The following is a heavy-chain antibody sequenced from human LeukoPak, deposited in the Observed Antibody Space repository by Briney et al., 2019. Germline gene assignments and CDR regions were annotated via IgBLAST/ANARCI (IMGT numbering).Heavy chain of an antibody. CDR1: GFTFSSYW. D-gene: IGHD3-10*01. V-gene: IGHV3-7*01. CDR3: ARSPSRGYYYYMDV. Sequence: PGGSLRLSCAASGFTFSSYWMSWVRQAPGKGLEWVANIKQDGSEKYYVDSVKGRFTISRDNAKNSLYLQMNSLRAEDTAVYYCARSPSRGYYYYMDVWGKGTTVTVSS. CDR2: IKQDGSEK. J-gene: IGHJ6*03.